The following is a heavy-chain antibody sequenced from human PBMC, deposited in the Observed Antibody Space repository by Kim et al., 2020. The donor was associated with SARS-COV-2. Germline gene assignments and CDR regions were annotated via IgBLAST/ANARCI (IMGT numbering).Heavy chain of an antibody. V-gene: IGHV7-4-1*02. J-gene: IGHJ4*02. Sequence: PTYAQGFTRRFIFSFDTSVHTAYLQISGLKAEDTAVYYCAKGDYTYYFDYWGQGTLVTVSS. CDR2: P. D-gene: IGHD2-2*02. CDR3: AKGDYTYYFDY.